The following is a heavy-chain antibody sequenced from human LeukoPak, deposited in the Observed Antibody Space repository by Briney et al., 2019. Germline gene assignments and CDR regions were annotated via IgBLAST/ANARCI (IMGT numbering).Heavy chain of an antibody. CDR3: ARAKYGEMATDDLDY. J-gene: IGHJ4*02. CDR1: GFTFSSYS. D-gene: IGHD5-24*01. V-gene: IGHV3-21*01. CDR2: ISSSSSYI. Sequence: GGSLRLSCAASGFTFSSYSMNWVRQAPGKGLEWVSSISSSSSYIYYADSVKGRFTISRDNAKNSLYLQMNSLRAEDTAVYYCARAKYGEMATDDLDYWGQGTLVTVSS.